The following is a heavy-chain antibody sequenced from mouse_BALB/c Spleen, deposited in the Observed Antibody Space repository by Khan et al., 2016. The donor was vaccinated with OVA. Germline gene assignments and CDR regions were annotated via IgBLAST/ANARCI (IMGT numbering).Heavy chain of an antibody. CDR3: ARRNYCGYTFAY. CDR2: ISPGSGDT. CDR1: GYTFTDYY. V-gene: IGHV1-77*01. D-gene: IGHD1-2*01. Sequence: QVRLQQSGAELARPGASVKLSCKASGYTFTDYYINWVKQRTGQGLEWIGEISPGSGDTYYNERFKGKATLTADKSSSTAYMQLRSLTSGASTVYFCARRNYCGYTFAYWGQGTLVTVSA. J-gene: IGHJ3*01.